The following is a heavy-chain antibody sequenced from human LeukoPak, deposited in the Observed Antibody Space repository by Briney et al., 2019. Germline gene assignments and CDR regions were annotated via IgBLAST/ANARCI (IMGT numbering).Heavy chain of an antibody. CDR1: GGSISNYY. J-gene: IGHJ4*02. CDR2: FYYSGGT. D-gene: IGHD1-26*01. Sequence: PSETLSLTCTVSGGSISNYYWSWIRQPPGKGLEWIGYFYYSGGTNYNPSLKSRVAISGDTSKNHFSLKLSSVTAADTAVYYCASGSGNYFQGYYFDYWGQGALVTVSS. V-gene: IGHV4-59*08. CDR3: ASGSGNYFQGYYFDY.